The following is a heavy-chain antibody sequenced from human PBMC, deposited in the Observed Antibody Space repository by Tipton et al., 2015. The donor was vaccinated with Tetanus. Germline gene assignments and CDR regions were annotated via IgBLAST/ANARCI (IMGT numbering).Heavy chain of an antibody. CDR2: ISASGST. V-gene: IGHV4-61*08. D-gene: IGHD3-3*01. Sequence: TLSLTCTVSGGSLRRGDHYWSWIRQPPGKGLEWLAYISASGSTKSNYSLMSRITISRDTSKNQFSQKLASVTAAYTAVYFCERAIFDFSMKGPFDSWGPGIRVIVSA. CDR3: ERAIFDFSMKGPFDS. CDR1: GGSLRRGDHY. J-gene: IGHJ4*02.